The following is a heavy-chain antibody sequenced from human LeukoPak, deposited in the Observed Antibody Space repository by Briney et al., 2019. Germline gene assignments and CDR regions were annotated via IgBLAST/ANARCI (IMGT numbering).Heavy chain of an antibody. V-gene: IGHV3-74*01. CDR1: GFTFSSNA. CDR2: INGDGSKT. D-gene: IGHD2-2*01. Sequence: GGSLRLSCSASGFTFSSNAMHWVRQAPGKGLVWVSNINGDGSKTFYADSVKGRFTISRDNAKNTVYLQMNSLTVEDTAVYYCARGTIIAPGIDYWGQGTLVTASS. CDR3: ARGTIIAPGIDY. J-gene: IGHJ4*02.